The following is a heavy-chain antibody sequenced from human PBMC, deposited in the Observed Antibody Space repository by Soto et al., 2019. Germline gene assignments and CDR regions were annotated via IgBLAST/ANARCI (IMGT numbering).Heavy chain of an antibody. J-gene: IGHJ3*02. CDR1: GGTFWIYA. Sequence: GELVQSEADVKQPGSSAKVSCKTAGGTFWIYAITWVGQARGQGLDWMGGIIPACASTNYAQTFHGRVTITADEYTRTAYMELSILRPEDTAVYYCASRLMTAEYPHGAFDIWGQGTMVTVSA. CDR2: IIPACAST. D-gene: IGHD2-21*02. CDR3: ASRLMTAEYPHGAFDI. V-gene: IGHV1-69*01.